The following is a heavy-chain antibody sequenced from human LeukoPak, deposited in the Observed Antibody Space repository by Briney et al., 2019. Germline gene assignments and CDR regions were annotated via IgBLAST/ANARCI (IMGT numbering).Heavy chain of an antibody. CDR2: INSDGTAT. D-gene: IGHD2-21*02. CDR3: AREVTETSYFDY. V-gene: IGHV3-74*01. Sequence: GRSLCLSCAASALSLRSYWMHWVRPAPGGGLVWVSRINSDGTATTYADSVKGRFSASRDNAKNTLYLQMNSLRAEDTAVYYCAREVTETSYFDYWGKGTLVAVSS. CDR1: ALSLRSYW. J-gene: IGHJ4*02.